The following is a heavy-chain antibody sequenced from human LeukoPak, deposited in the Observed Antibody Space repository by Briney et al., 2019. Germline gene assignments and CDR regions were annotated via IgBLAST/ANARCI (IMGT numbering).Heavy chain of an antibody. J-gene: IGHJ4*02. CDR2: NSAGNDAV. CDR3: ARDSPTITSRPGGFDY. CDR1: GFPFRNYG. D-gene: IGHD6-6*01. Sequence: PGGSLRLSCVVSGFPFRNYGMNWVRQAPGKGLEWISYNSAGNDAVYYADSVKGRFTISRDNAEDSVFLQLNSLRADDTGVYYCARDSPTITSRPGGFDYWGRGTLVTVSS. V-gene: IGHV3-48*01.